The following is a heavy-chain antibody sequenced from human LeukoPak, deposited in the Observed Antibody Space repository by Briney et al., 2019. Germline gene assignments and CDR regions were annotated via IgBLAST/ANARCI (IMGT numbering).Heavy chain of an antibody. CDR1: GGSFSGYY. V-gene: IGHV4-34*01. D-gene: IGHD4-11*01. CDR3: ARVPRSNFDYYYYGMDV. CDR2: INHSGST. J-gene: IGHJ6*02. Sequence: SETLSLTCAVYGGSFSGYYWSWIRQSPGKGLEWIGEINHSGSTNYNPSLKSRVTMSVDTSRNQSSLKMTSVTAADTAVYYCARVPRSNFDYYYYGMDVWGQGTTVTVSS.